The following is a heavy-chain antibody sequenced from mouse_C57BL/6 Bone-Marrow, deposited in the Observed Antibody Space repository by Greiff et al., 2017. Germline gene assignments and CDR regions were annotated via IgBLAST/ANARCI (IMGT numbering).Heavy chain of an antibody. D-gene: IGHD2-3*01. CDR2: IYPYNGVS. CDR3: ARGGYSEGFLHWYFDV. V-gene: IGHV1-31*01. Sequence: VQLQQSGPELVKPGASVTISCKASGYSFTGYYMHWVKQSHGNILDWIGYIYPYNGVSSYNQKFKGKATLTVDKSSSTAYMELRSLTSEDSAVYYCARGGYSEGFLHWYFDVWGTGTTVTVSS. CDR1: GYSFTGYY. J-gene: IGHJ1*03.